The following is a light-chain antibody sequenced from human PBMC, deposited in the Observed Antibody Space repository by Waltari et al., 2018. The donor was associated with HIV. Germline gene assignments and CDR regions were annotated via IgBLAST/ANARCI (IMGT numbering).Light chain of an antibody. J-gene: IGLJ1*01. V-gene: IGLV1-44*01. Sequence: QSVLTQPPSASGTPGQRVTISCSGSSSNIGRNTVNWYQQLPGTAPKLLIYSNNQRPSGVPDRFSGSKSGTSASLAISGLQSEDEADYYSAAWDDSLNGYVFGTGTKVTVL. CDR3: AAWDDSLNGYV. CDR2: SNN. CDR1: SSNIGRNT.